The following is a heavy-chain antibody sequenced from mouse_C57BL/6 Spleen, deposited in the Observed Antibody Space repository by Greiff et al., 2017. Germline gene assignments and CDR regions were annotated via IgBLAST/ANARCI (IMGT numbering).Heavy chain of an antibody. CDR2: SRNKANDYTT. CDR3: AGGGKGAMDY. Sequence: DVKLVDSGGGLVQPGRSLRLSCATSGFTFSDFYMEWVRQAPGKGLEWIAASRNKANDYTTEYSASVKGRFIVSRNASQSILYLHMNALRAEDAAIYYYAGGGKGAMDYWGQGTSVTVSS. J-gene: IGHJ4*01. V-gene: IGHV7-1*01. CDR1: GFTFSDFY.